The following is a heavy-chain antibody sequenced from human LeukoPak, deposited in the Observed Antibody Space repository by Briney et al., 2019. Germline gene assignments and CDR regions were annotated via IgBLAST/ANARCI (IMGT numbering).Heavy chain of an antibody. CDR1: GYSISSGYY. Sequence: SETLSLTCTVSGYSISSGYYWGWIRQPPGKGLEWIGSIYHSGSTYYNPSLKSRVTISVDTSKNQFSLKLSSVTAADTAVYYCARIYDYGDYVSDAWGQGTLVTVSS. J-gene: IGHJ5*02. D-gene: IGHD4-17*01. CDR3: ARIYDYGDYVSDA. V-gene: IGHV4-38-2*02. CDR2: IYHSGST.